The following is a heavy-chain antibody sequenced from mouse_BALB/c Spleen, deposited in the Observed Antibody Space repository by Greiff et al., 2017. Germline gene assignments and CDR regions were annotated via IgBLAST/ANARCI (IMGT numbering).Heavy chain of an antibody. Sequence: EVKLIESGPGLVKPSQSLSLTCTVTGYSITSDYAWNWIRQFPGNKLEWMGYISYSGSTSYNPSLKSRISITRDTSKNQFFLQLNSVTTEDTATYYCARYYDRYYFDYWGQGTTLTVSS. CDR2: ISYSGST. V-gene: IGHV3-2*02. J-gene: IGHJ2*01. D-gene: IGHD2-4*01. CDR3: ARYYDRYYFDY. CDR1: GYSITSDYA.